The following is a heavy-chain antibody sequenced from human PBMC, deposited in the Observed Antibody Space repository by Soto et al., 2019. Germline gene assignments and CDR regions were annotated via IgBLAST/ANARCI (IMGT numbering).Heavy chain of an antibody. Sequence: EVQLVESGGGLVQPGGSLRLSCAASGFTFSSYSMNWVRQAPGKGLEWVSYISSSSSTIYYADSVKGRFPISRDNAKNSLYLQMNSLRAEDTAVYYCASNSQWGWKNFDYWGQGTLVTVSS. CDR3: ASNSQWGWKNFDY. J-gene: IGHJ4*02. CDR1: GFTFSSYS. V-gene: IGHV3-48*01. CDR2: ISSSSSTI. D-gene: IGHD1-26*01.